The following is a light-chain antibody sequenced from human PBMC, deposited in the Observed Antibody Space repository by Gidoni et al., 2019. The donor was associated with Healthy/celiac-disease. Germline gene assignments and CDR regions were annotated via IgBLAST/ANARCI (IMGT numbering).Light chain of an antibody. J-gene: IGKJ1*01. CDR1: QSISSY. CDR2: AAS. V-gene: IGKV1-39*01. CDR3: QQSYSTPRT. Sequence: DIQMTQSPSSLSASLGDRVTIPCRASQSISSYLNCDQQKPGKAPKRLIYAASSLQSGVTSRVSGSGSGTEFTLTISSLQPEDFATYYCQQSYSTPRTFGQGTKVEIK.